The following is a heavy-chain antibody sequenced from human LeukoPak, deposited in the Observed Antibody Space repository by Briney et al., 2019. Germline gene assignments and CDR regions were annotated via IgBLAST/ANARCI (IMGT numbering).Heavy chain of an antibody. CDR1: GFTFSSYG. D-gene: IGHD3-10*02. CDR3: ARNVDYSDY. Sequence: GRSLRLSCVASGFTFSSYGMQWVRQAPGKGLEWVAVISYDGSNKYFADSVKGRFTISRDNSKNTLFLQMNSLRAEDTAVYYCARNVDYSDYWGQGTLVTVSS. J-gene: IGHJ4*02. CDR2: ISYDGSNK. V-gene: IGHV3-30*03.